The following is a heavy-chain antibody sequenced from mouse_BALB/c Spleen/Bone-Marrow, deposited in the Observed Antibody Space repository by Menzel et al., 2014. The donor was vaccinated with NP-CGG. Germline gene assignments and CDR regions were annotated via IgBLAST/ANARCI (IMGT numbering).Heavy chain of an antibody. V-gene: IGHV5-15*02. CDR3: ATIYYGNSYAMDH. CDR2: ISNLAYSI. Sequence: EVKVEESGGGLVQPGGSRKLSCAASGFTFSDYGMAWVRQAPGKGPEWVAFISNLAYSIYYADTVTGRFTISRENAKNTLYLEMSSLRSEDTATYYCATIYYGNSYAMDHWGQGTSVTVSS. D-gene: IGHD2-1*01. J-gene: IGHJ4*01. CDR1: GFTFSDYG.